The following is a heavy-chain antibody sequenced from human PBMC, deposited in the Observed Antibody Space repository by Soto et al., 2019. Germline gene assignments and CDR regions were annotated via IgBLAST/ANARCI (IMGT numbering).Heavy chain of an antibody. Sequence: PGGSLRLSCAASGFTFSSYGMHWVRQAPGKGLEWVAVISYDGSNKYYADSVKGRFTISRDNSKNTLYLQMNCLRAEDTAVYYCAMNPYRTVGWFDPWGQGTLVTVSS. J-gene: IGHJ5*02. D-gene: IGHD4-4*01. CDR1: GFTFSSYG. V-gene: IGHV3-30*03. CDR2: ISYDGSNK. CDR3: AMNPYRTVGWFDP.